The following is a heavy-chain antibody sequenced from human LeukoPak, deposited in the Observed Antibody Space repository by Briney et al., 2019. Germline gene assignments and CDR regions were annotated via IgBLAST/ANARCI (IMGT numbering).Heavy chain of an antibody. CDR2: IKEDGSEK. V-gene: IGHV3-7*01. CDR3: AREYWYFDL. CDR1: GFNLNSRW. Sequence: GGSLRLSYVASGFNLNSRWMDWVRQAPGKGLEWVANIKEDGSEKNYADSVKGRFSISRDNAENSLYLQMNSLRVEDTAVYYCAREYWYFDLWGRGTLVTVSS. J-gene: IGHJ2*01.